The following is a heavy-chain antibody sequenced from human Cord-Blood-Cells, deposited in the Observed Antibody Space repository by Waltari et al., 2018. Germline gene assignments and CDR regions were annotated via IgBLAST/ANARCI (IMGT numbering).Heavy chain of an antibody. D-gene: IGHD3-3*01. J-gene: IGHJ4*02. CDR1: GGSFSGYY. CDR2: INHSGST. V-gene: IGHV4-34*01. CDR3: ARGGVVTYYDFWSGYYFDY. Sequence: QVQLQQWGAGLLKPSETLSLTCAVYGGSFSGYYWSWIRPPPGRGLEWMGEINHSGSTNYNPSLKSRVTISVDTSKNQFSLKLSSVTAADTAVYYCARGGVVTYYDFWSGYYFDYWGQGTLVTVSS.